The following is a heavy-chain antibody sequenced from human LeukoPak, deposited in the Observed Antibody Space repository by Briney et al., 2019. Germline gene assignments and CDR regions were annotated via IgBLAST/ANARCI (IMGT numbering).Heavy chain of an antibody. CDR2: MNPNSGNT. Sequence: ASVKVSCKASGYTFTSYYMHWVRQAPGQGLEWMGWMNPNSGNTGYAQKFQGGVTMTRNTSISTAYMELSSLRSEDTAVYYRAREGIYSYAADYWGQGTLVTVSS. J-gene: IGHJ4*02. V-gene: IGHV1-8*02. CDR1: GYTFTSYY. D-gene: IGHD5-18*01. CDR3: AREGIYSYAADY.